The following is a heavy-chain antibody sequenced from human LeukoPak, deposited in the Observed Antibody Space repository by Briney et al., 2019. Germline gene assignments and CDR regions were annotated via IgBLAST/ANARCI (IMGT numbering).Heavy chain of an antibody. J-gene: IGHJ4*02. V-gene: IGHV4-59*01. CDR1: GGSISTYY. Sequence: PSETLSLTCTVSGGSISTYYWSWIRQPPGKGLEWIGYVYYSGSTNYNPSLKSRVTISADTSKNQFSLRLSSVTAADTAVYYCARDGGSAWFLDYWGQGTLVIVSS. CDR2: VYYSGST. CDR3: ARDGGSAWFLDY. D-gene: IGHD6-19*01.